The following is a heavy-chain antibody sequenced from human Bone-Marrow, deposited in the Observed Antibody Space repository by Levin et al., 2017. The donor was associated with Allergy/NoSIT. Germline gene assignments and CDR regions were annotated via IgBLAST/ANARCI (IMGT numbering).Heavy chain of an antibody. V-gene: IGHV3-30*04. D-gene: IGHD6-13*01. Sequence: SCAASGFTFSSYAMHWVRQAPGKGLEWVAVISYDGSNKYYADSVKGRFTIPRDNSKNTLYLQMNSLRAEDTAVYYCARDPDPGIAAAAAPYYYGMDVWGQGTTVTVSS. CDR3: ARDPDPGIAAAAAPYYYGMDV. J-gene: IGHJ6*02. CDR1: GFTFSSYA. CDR2: ISYDGSNK.